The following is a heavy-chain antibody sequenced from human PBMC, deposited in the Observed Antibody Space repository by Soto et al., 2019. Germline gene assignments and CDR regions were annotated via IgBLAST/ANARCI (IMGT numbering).Heavy chain of an antibody. CDR3: ARDPYSSSWGFWLDP. D-gene: IGHD6-13*01. V-gene: IGHV3-21*01. Sequence: EVQLVESGGGLVKPGGSLRLSCAASGFTFSSYSMNWVRQAPGKGLEWVSSISSSSSYIYYADSVKGRFTISRDNAKNSLYLQMNSLRAEDTAVYYCARDPYSSSWGFWLDPWGQGTLVTVSS. CDR1: GFTFSSYS. CDR2: ISSSSSYI. J-gene: IGHJ5*02.